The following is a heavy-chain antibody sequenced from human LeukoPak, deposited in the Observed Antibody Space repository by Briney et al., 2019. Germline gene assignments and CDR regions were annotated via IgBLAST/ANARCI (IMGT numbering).Heavy chain of an antibody. CDR2: ISASNGNT. V-gene: IGHV1-18*01. J-gene: IGHJ4*02. Sequence: ASVKVSCTASGYTFTSYGISWVRQAPGQGLEWMGWISASNGNTNYAQKLQGRVTVTTDTSTSRAYMELRSPRSDATPVNYGARDGGWYYYGSGSDHWGQGTVVSVSS. CDR3: ARDGGWYYYGSGSDH. D-gene: IGHD3-10*01. CDR1: GYTFTSYG.